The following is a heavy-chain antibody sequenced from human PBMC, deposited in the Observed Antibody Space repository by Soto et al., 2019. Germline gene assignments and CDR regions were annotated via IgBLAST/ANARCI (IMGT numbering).Heavy chain of an antibody. J-gene: IGHJ4*02. V-gene: IGHV4-4*07. D-gene: IGHD3-22*01. CDR1: GGSISSYY. CDR2: IYTSGST. Sequence: PSETLSLTCTVSGGSISSYYWSWIRQPAGKGLEWIGRIYTSGSTNYNPSLKSRVTMSVDTSKNQFSLKLSSVTAADTAVYYCARDGYESSGYYYAYFDYWGQGTLVTVSS. CDR3: ARDGYESSGYYYAYFDY.